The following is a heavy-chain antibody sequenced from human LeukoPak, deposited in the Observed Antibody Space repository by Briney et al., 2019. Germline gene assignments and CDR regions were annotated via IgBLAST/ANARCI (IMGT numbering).Heavy chain of an antibody. CDR3: ARLRAAHHYDY. V-gene: IGHV3-30-3*01. D-gene: IGHD6-6*01. CDR1: GFSLSGYG. CDR2: ISYDGSKK. Sequence: PGGSLRLSCAASGFSLSGYGRQWVRQAPGKGLEWVAVISYDGSKKYYADSVKGRFTVSRDNPKNTQYLEMNSLKAADTAVYYCARLRAAHHYDYWGQGTLVTVSS. J-gene: IGHJ4*02.